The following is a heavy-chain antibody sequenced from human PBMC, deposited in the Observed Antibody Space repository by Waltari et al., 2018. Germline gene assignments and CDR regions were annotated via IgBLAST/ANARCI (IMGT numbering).Heavy chain of an antibody. J-gene: IGHJ4*02. V-gene: IGHV2-5*01. CDR1: WFALRTSGVG. D-gene: IGHD6-6*01. Sequence: QITLKESGPTLVQPTQTLTLTCTFPWFALRTSGVGVGWIRPRPDKALEWLALIFWNDDQRYSPSLKRRLTITKDTSKNQVVLTMTNMDPVDTATYYCAHTPSIAARPVVYYFDYWGQGTLVTVSS. CDR3: AHTPSIAARPVVYYFDY. CDR2: IFWNDDQ.